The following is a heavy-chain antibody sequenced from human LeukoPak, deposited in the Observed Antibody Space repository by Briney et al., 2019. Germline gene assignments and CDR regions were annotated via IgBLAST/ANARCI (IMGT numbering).Heavy chain of an antibody. CDR1: RFTFDDYA. D-gene: IGHD6-19*01. J-gene: IGHJ4*02. V-gene: IGHV3-9*01. CDR3: ARGRWLGYFDY. CDR2: ISWNSGSI. Sequence: TGGSLRLSCAASRFTFDDYAMHWVQQAPGKGLEWVSSISWNSGSIGYADSVKGRFTISRDNAKNSLYLQMNSLRAEDTALYYCARGRWLGYFDYWGQGTLVTVSS.